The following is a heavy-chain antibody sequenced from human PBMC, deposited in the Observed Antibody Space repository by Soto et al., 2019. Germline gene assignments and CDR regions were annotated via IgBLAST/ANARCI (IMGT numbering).Heavy chain of an antibody. CDR1: GGTPSNSA. D-gene: IGHD3-22*01. CDR3: AGGRIVVVGSRAYYGMDV. CDR2: IIPVFGLV. Sequence: QVHLLLQSGAEVKKPGSSVKVSCKASGGTPSNSAISWVRQAPGQGLEWMGGIIPVFGLVKYAQNFQGRGTIPAAESTNTAYMELSSLRPEDTAVYYCAGGRIVVVGSRAYYGMDVWGQGTTVTVSS. J-gene: IGHJ6*02. V-gene: IGHV1-69*01.